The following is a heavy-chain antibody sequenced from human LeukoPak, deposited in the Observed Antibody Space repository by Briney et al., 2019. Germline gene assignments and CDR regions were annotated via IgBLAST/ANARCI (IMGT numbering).Heavy chain of an antibody. V-gene: IGHV4-34*01. CDR1: GGSFSGYY. Sequence: SETLSLTCAVYGGSFSGYYWSWIRQPPGKGLEWIGEINHSGSTNYNPSLKSRVTISVDTSKNQFSLKLSSVTAADTAVYYCASTPPGTTVDDDYWGQGTLVTVSS. D-gene: IGHD1-7*01. J-gene: IGHJ4*02. CDR3: ASTPPGTTVDDDY. CDR2: INHSGST.